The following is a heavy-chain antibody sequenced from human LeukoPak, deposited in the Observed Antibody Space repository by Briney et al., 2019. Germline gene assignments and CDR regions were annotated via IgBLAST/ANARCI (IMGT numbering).Heavy chain of an antibody. Sequence: GGSLRLSCAASGFTFSSYEMNWVRQAPGKGLEWVAVISYDGSNKYYADSVKGRFTISRDNSKNTLYLQMNSLRAEDTAVYYCARERTPSYFDYWGQGTLVTVSS. J-gene: IGHJ4*02. V-gene: IGHV3-30*04. CDR3: ARERTPSYFDY. CDR2: ISYDGSNK. CDR1: GFTFSSYE.